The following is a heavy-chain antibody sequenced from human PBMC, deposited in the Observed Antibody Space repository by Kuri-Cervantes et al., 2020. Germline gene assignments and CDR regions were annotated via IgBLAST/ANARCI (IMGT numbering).Heavy chain of an antibody. J-gene: IGHJ4*02. V-gene: IGHV3-33*01. CDR3: ATCPSYYYGSGLDY. D-gene: IGHD3-10*01. Sequence: GESLKISCAASGFTFSSYGMHWGRQAPGKGLEWVSVIWDDGSNKYYADSVKGRFTISRDNSKNTLYLQKNSLRAEDTAVYYCATCPSYYYGSGLDYWGQGTLVTVSS. CDR2: IWDDGSNK. CDR1: GFTFSSYG.